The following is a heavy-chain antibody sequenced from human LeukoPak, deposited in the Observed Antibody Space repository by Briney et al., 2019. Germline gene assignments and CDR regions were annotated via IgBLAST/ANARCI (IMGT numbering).Heavy chain of an antibody. Sequence: SGGSLRLSCAASGFTFDDYGMSWVRQAPGKGLELVSGINWSGGNTGYADSVKGRFTISRDNAKNSLFLQMNSLRAEDTALYHCARDTPSGTYFFDSWGQGTLVTVSS. CDR3: ARDTPSGTYFFDS. D-gene: IGHD1-26*01. V-gene: IGHV3-20*01. CDR1: GFTFDDYG. CDR2: INWSGGNT. J-gene: IGHJ4*02.